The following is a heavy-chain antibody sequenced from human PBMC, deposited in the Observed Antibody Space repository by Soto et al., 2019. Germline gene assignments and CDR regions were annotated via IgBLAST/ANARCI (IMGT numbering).Heavy chain of an antibody. CDR1: GFTFSSYA. CDR2: ISWNSGSI. V-gene: IGHV3-9*01. Sequence: VQLVESGGGVVQPGRSLRLSCAASGFTFSSYAMHWVRQAPGKGLEWVSGISWNSGSIGYADSVKGRFTISRDNAKNSLYLQMNSLRDEDTALYYCAKDTAMVYYYGMDVWGQGTTVTVSS. CDR3: AKDTAMVYYYGMDV. J-gene: IGHJ6*02. D-gene: IGHD5-18*01.